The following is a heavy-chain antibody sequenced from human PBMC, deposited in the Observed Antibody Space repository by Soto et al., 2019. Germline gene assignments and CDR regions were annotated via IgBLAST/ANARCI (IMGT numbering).Heavy chain of an antibody. CDR2: ISWDGGST. CDR3: AKDRLRGTSGGNWFDP. D-gene: IGHD2-2*01. J-gene: IGHJ5*02. V-gene: IGHV3-43D*03. Sequence: GGSLRLSCAASGFTFDDYAMHWVRQAPGKGLEWVSLISWDGGSTYYADSVKGRFTISRDNSKNSLYLQMNSLRAEDTALYYCAKDRLRGTSGGNWFDPWGQGTLVTVSS. CDR1: GFTFDDYA.